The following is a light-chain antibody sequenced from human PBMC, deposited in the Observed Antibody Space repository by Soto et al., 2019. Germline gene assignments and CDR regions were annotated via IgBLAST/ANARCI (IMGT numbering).Light chain of an antibody. CDR2: GAS. CDR1: QSVAYTY. J-gene: IGKJ3*01. Sequence: VLTQSPATASLSPGGRGALSCRASQSVAYTYLAWFQQKPGQAPRLLIYGASNRATGIPDRFSGSGSGTDFTLTISRLEPEDFAVYYCQQYGTSPFTFGPGTKVDIK. CDR3: QQYGTSPFT. V-gene: IGKV3-20*01.